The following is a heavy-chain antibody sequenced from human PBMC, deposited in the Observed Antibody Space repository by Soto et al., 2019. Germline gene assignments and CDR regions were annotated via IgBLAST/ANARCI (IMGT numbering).Heavy chain of an antibody. J-gene: IGHJ4*02. D-gene: IGHD4-4*01. V-gene: IGHV3-21*01. CDR2: ISGSGNYT. CDR3: AREGINNYNEYYFDS. Sequence: EVQLLESGGGLVQPGGSLRLSCAASGFTFSNYAMNWVRQPPGKGLEWVSSISGSGNYTHYADFLRGRFTISRDNAKTSLYLQMNSLRAEDTAVYYCAREGINNYNEYYFDSWGQGTVVTVSS. CDR1: GFTFSNYA.